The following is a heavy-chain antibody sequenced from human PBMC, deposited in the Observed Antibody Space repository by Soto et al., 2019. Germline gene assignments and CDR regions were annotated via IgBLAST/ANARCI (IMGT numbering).Heavy chain of an antibody. J-gene: IGHJ4*02. CDR2: IYWDDDK. Sequence: QITLKESGPTLVKPTQTLTLTCTFSGFSLSTTGVGVGWIRQPPGKALEWLALIYWDDDKRYSPSLKSRLTITKDSSKKLVVLTMTNMDPVDTAPYYCALARYSNFDYWGQGTLVTVSS. CDR1: GFSLSTTGVG. D-gene: IGHD4-4*01. V-gene: IGHV2-5*02. CDR3: ALARYSNFDY.